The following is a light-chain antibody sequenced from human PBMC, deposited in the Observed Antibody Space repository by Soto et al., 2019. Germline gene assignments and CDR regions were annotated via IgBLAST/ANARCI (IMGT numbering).Light chain of an antibody. CDR2: KAS. V-gene: IGKV1-5*03. J-gene: IGKJ2*03. CDR3: QQYNSLPYS. CDR1: QSIDTW. Sequence: DIQMTQSPSTLSASVGDRVTFTCRASQSIDTWLAWYQQKPGKAPNLLVYKASSLESGVPSRFSGSGFGTEFTLTISSLQPDDVATYCCQQYNSLPYSFGQGTRLEIK.